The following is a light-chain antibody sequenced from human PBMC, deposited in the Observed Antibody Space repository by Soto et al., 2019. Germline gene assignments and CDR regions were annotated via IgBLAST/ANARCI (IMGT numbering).Light chain of an antibody. Sequence: IVMKQSAGTLSLSPVQRATVSFRSSQSVSTSSSAWYQPNPGQAPRLLISGASSRATGIPDRFSGSGSGTDFTLTISRLELEDFAVYDFPQYGSSLWTFGQGTKADI. J-gene: IGKJ1*01. V-gene: IGKV3-20*01. CDR1: QSVSTSS. CDR3: PQYGSSLWT. CDR2: GAS.